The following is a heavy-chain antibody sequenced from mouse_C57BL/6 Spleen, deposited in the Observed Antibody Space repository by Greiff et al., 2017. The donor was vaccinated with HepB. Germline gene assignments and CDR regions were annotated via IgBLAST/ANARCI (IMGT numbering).Heavy chain of an antibody. Sequence: EVQGVESGGGLVKPGGSLKLSCAASGFTFSSYAMSWVRQTPEKRLEWVATISDGGSYTYYPDNVKGRFTISRDNAKNNLYLQMSHLKSEDTAMYYCARENWDPQYFDYWGQGTTLTVSS. V-gene: IGHV5-4*01. D-gene: IGHD4-1*01. J-gene: IGHJ2*01. CDR2: ISDGGSYT. CDR3: ARENWDPQYFDY. CDR1: GFTFSSYA.